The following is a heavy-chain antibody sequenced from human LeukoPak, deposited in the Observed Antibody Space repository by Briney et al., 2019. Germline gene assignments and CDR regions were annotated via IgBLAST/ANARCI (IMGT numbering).Heavy chain of an antibody. V-gene: IGHV3-48*01. CDR2: ISGDSSSI. D-gene: IGHD2/OR15-2a*01. J-gene: IGHJ4*02. CDR3: ARDSMYYFDS. CDR1: GFSFRSYT. Sequence: GGSLRLSCGASGFSFRSYTMNWVRQAPGRGLEWVSYISGDSSSIHSADSVKGRFTISRDNARNLLYLQMNGLRAEDTAVYYCARDSMYYFDSWGQGTLVTVSS.